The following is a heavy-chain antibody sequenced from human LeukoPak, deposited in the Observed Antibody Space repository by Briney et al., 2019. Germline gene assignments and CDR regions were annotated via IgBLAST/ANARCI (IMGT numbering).Heavy chain of an antibody. V-gene: IGHV3-23*01. J-gene: IGHJ4*02. D-gene: IGHD6-13*01. Sequence: GGSLRLSCAASGFTFSSYAMSWVRRAPGKGLEWVSAISGSGGSTYYADSVKGRFTISRDNSKNTLYLQMNSLRAEDTAVYYCAKAHVYSSSWYGYWGQGTLVTVSS. CDR3: AKAHVYSSSWYGY. CDR1: GFTFSSYA. CDR2: ISGSGGST.